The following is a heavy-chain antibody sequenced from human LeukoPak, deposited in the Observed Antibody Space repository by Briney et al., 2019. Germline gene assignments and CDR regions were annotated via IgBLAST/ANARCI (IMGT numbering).Heavy chain of an antibody. D-gene: IGHD4-17*01. Sequence: RGSLRLSCAASGFTFSSYAMSWVRQAPGKGLEWVSAISGSGGSTYYADSVKGRFTISRDNSKNTLYLQMNSLRAEDTAVYYCAKSRGDYVGSGAFDIWGQGTMVTVSS. J-gene: IGHJ3*02. CDR1: GFTFSSYA. CDR2: ISGSGGST. CDR3: AKSRGDYVGSGAFDI. V-gene: IGHV3-23*01.